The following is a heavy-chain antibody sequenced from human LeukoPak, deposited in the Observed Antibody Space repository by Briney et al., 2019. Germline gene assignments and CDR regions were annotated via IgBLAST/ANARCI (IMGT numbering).Heavy chain of an antibody. CDR3: ARGKEYSSGWYGPTNYYYGMDV. J-gene: IGHJ6*02. CDR1: GGTFSSYA. V-gene: IGHV1-69*01. Sequence: ASVKVSCKASGGTFSSYAISWVRQAPGQGLEWMGGIIPIFGTANYAQKFQGRVTITADESTSTAYMELSSLRSEDTAVYYCARGKEYSSGWYGPTNYYYGMDVWGQGTTVTVSS. D-gene: IGHD6-19*01. CDR2: IIPIFGTA.